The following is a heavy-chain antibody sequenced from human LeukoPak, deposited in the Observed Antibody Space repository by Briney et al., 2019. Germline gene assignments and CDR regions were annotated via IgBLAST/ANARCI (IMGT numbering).Heavy chain of an antibody. D-gene: IGHD3-10*01. J-gene: IGHJ6*03. CDR3: ARDHRFRELFRAYMDV. CDR1: GFTFSSYS. V-gene: IGHV3-48*01. CDR2: ISSSSSTI. Sequence: GGSLRLSCAASGFTFSSYSMNWVRQAPGKGLEWVSYISSSSSTIYYADSVKGRFTISRDNAKNSLYLQMNSLRAEDTAVYYCARDHRFRELFRAYMDVWGKGTTVTVSS.